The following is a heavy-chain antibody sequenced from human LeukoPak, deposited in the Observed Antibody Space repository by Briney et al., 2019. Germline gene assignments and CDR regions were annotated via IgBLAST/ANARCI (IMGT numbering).Heavy chain of an antibody. V-gene: IGHV3-23*01. Sequence: GGSLRLSCAASGFTFSSYAMSWVRQAPGKGLKWVSAISHSGGSTYYADSVRGRFTISRDNSKNTLYLQMNSLTVGDTAVYYCAKDTAREAMAGTAFDYWGQGTLVTVSS. CDR3: AKDTAREAMAGTAFDY. CDR2: ISHSGGST. J-gene: IGHJ4*02. CDR1: GFTFSSYA. D-gene: IGHD1-26*01.